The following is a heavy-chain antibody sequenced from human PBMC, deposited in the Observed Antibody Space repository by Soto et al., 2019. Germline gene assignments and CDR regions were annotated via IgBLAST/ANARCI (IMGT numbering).Heavy chain of an antibody. Sequence: QLQLQESGPGLVKPSETLSLTCTVSGGSISSGSYYWGWIRQPPGKGLEWIGSIYYSGITYYNPSLKSRVTLSVDTSKTQFSLRLSSVTAADTALYYCARPKAADSFDIWGQGTMVTVSS. CDR2: IYYSGIT. CDR3: ARPKAADSFDI. CDR1: GGSISSGSYY. D-gene: IGHD6-25*01. V-gene: IGHV4-39*01. J-gene: IGHJ3*02.